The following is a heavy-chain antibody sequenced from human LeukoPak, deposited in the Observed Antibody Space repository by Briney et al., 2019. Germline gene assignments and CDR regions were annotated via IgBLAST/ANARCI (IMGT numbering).Heavy chain of an antibody. V-gene: IGHV3-23*01. CDR1: GITLSNYG. J-gene: IGHJ4*02. CDR2: ISDSGVRT. CDR3: AKRGVAIRVILVGFHKEAYCFDS. D-gene: IGHD3-22*01. Sequence: GGSLRLSCAVSGITLSNYGMSWVRQAPGKELEWVAGISDSGVRTYYADSVKGRFTISRDNPKNTLYLQMNSLRAEDTAVYFCAKRGVAIRVILVGFHKEAYCFDSWGQGALVTVSS.